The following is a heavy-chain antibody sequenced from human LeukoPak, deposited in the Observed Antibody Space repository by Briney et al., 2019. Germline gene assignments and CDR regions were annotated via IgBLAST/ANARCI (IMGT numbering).Heavy chain of an antibody. Sequence: SETLSLTCAVYGGSFSGYYWSWIRQPPGKGLEWIGEINRSGSTNYNPSLKSRVTISVDTSKNQFSLKLSSVTAADTAVYYCARGRGWFQKYFDYWGQGTLVTVSS. V-gene: IGHV4-34*01. J-gene: IGHJ4*02. CDR3: ARGRGWFQKYFDY. CDR2: INRSGST. CDR1: GGSFSGYY. D-gene: IGHD6-19*01.